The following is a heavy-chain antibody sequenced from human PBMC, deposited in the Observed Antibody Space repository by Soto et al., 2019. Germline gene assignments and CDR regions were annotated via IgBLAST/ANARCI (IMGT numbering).Heavy chain of an antibody. CDR2: INSDGTLT. CDR1: GFTFNNFW. D-gene: IGHD5-12*01. CDR3: ARGISGAYDSTYDW. V-gene: IGHV3-74*01. Sequence: EVQLVESGGGLVQPGGSLRLSCAASGFTFNNFWMHWVRQAPGKGLVWVSRINSDGTLTNYADSVKGRFTISRDNAKNPLYLQRSSLRAEDTAMYFCARGISGAYDSTYDWWGQGTLVTVST. J-gene: IGHJ4*02.